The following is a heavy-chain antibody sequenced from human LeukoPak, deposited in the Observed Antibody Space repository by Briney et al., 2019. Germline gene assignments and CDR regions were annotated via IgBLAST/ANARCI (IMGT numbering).Heavy chain of an antibody. J-gene: IGHJ4*02. V-gene: IGHV3-48*01. CDR3: ARLGGVDY. Sequence: GGSLRLSCAASGFTFSSYSMNWVRQAPGKGLEWISYISSSSGSTYDADSVRGRFTISRDNAKNSLYPQMNSLRAEDTAVYYCARLGGVDYWGQGTLVTVSS. CDR2: ISSSSGST. D-gene: IGHD4-17*01. CDR1: GFTFSSYS.